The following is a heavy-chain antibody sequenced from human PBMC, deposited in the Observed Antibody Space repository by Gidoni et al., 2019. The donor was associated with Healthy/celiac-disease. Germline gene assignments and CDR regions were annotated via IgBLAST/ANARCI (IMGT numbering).Heavy chain of an antibody. V-gene: IGHV3-33*01. D-gene: IGHD2-21*02. Sequence: QVQLVESGGGVVQPGRSLRLSCAASGFTFRSYGLHWVRQAPGKGLEWVAVIWYDGSNKYYADSVKGRFTISRDNSKNTLYLQMNSLRAEDTAVYYCARDKEAYCGGDCYSAFDIWGQGTMVTVSS. CDR3: ARDKEAYCGGDCYSAFDI. J-gene: IGHJ3*02. CDR1: GFTFRSYG. CDR2: IWYDGSNK.